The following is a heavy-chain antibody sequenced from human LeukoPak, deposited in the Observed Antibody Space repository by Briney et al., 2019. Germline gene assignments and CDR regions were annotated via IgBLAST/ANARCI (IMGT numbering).Heavy chain of an antibody. D-gene: IGHD3-10*01. V-gene: IGHV3-66*01. CDR3: ANMIWFGELLFDY. J-gene: IGHJ4*02. CDR2: TYSGGRT. CDR1: GFTVSNNY. Sequence: GGSLRLSCAASGFTVSNNYMSWVRQAPGKGLEWVSVTYSGGRTYYAVSVKGRFTISSDNSKNTLYLQMNSLRADDTAVYYCANMIWFGELLFDYWGQGTLVTVSS.